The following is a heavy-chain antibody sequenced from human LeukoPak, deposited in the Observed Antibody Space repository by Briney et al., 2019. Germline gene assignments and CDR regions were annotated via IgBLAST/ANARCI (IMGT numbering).Heavy chain of an antibody. J-gene: IGHJ4*02. V-gene: IGHV1-18*04. CDR1: GYTFTGYY. D-gene: IGHD3-16*01. CDR3: ASARVGGSLFDY. CDR2: ISAYDGNT. Sequence: ASVKVSCKASGYTFTGYYMHWVRQAPGQGLEWMGWISAYDGNTNYAQKLQGRVTMTTDTSTNTAYMELRSLRSDDTAVYYCASARVGGSLFDYWGQGTLVTVSS.